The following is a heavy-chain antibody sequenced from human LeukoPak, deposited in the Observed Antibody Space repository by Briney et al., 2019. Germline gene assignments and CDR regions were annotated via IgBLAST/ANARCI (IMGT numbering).Heavy chain of an antibody. V-gene: IGHV3-23*01. J-gene: IGHJ4*02. Sequence: PGGSLNLSCAASVFTPRSYGMSWVRRAPGKGLECVSFISASDASTYYPDSVKGRFITSRDTADNTLYLEMNSLKDDDTAAYYCAKGRGSNSIYESWGQENLVTVSS. D-gene: IGHD2-2*01. CDR2: ISASDAST. CDR3: AKGRGSNSIYES. CDR1: VFTPRSYG.